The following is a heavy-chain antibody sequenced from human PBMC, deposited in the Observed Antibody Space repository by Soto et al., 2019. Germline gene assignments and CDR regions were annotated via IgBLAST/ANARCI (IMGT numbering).Heavy chain of an antibody. CDR1: GFTFSSYA. V-gene: IGHV3-23*01. D-gene: IGHD3-9*01. J-gene: IGHJ6*03. CDR2: ISGSGSRT. Sequence: PGGSLRLPCAASGFTFSSYAMSWVRQAPGKGLEWVSAISGSGSRTYYADSVKGRFTFSRDNSKKTLYLQMNSLRSEDTAVYYCARDHYILTGYYYYYMDVWGKGTTVTVSS. CDR3: ARDHYILTGYYYYYMDV.